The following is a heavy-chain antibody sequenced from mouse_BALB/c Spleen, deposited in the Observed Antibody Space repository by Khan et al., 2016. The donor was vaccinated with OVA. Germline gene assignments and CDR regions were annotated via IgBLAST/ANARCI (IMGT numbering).Heavy chain of an antibody. Sequence: EVELVESGGGLVQPGGSRKLSCAASGFTFRDYGMAWVRQAPGKGPEWVAFISDLAYTIYYADTVTGRFTISRETAKTTLYLAMRSLRSEDTAMYYGARGGGTAPFAYWGLGTLVTVSA. D-gene: IGHD4-1*01. J-gene: IGHJ3*01. CDR1: GFTFRDYG. CDR3: ARGGGTAPFAY. V-gene: IGHV5-15*02. CDR2: ISDLAYTI.